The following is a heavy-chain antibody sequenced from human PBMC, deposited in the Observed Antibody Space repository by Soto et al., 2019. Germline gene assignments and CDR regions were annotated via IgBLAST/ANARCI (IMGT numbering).Heavy chain of an antibody. D-gene: IGHD2-2*01. V-gene: IGHV3-72*01. CDR2: SRNKANSYTT. J-gene: IGHJ6*03. CDR3: VRSRNYYYMDV. CDR1: GFTFSDHY. Sequence: EVQLVESGGGLVQPGGSLRLSCAASGFTFSDHYMDWVRQAPGKGLEWVGRSRNKANSYTTEYAASVKGSFSISRDESKKSLSLLMNSLKTEDTAVYYCVRSRNYYYMDVWAKGTTVIVS.